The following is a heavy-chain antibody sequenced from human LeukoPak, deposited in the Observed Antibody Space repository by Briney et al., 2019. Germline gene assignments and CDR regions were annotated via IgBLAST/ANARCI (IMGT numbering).Heavy chain of an antibody. CDR2: IYACGST. CDR3: ARDIRSHNGPGGYYYYYMDV. V-gene: IGHV4-4*07. CDR1: GDSMSDSY. J-gene: IGHJ6*03. D-gene: IGHD2-8*01. Sequence: SETLSHTCTVSGDSMSDSYWSWIRQPAGKGLEWIGRIYACGSTNYNPSLKSRVTLSVDTSSNQFSLTLSSVTAADTAVYHCARDIRSHNGPGGYYYYYMDVWGKGTTVTVSS.